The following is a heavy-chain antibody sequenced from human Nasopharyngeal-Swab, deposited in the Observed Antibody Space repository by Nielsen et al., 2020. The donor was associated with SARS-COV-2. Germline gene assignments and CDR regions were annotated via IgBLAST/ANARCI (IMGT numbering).Heavy chain of an antibody. CDR2: VSYSGTA. V-gene: IGHV4-39*07. CDR3: ARDESGDYLGLPFDY. J-gene: IGHJ4*02. CDR1: GASISSSINY. Sequence: SETLSLTCTVSGASISSSINYWGWIRQSPQKGLEWIGTVSYSGTANYNPSLNSRVTISVDTSKNQFSLKLISVTAVGTAVYYCARDESGDYLGLPFDYWGQGTLVTVSS. D-gene: IGHD4-17*01.